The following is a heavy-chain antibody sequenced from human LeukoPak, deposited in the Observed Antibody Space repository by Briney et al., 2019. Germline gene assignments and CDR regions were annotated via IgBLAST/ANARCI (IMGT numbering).Heavy chain of an antibody. CDR2: ISYDGSNK. J-gene: IGHJ4*02. CDR1: GFTFSSYA. CDR3: AREFGQPGGYSYQDY. V-gene: IGHV3-30*04. D-gene: IGHD5-18*01. Sequence: GRSLRLSCAASGFTFSSYAMHWVRQAPGKGLEWEAVISYDGSNKYYADSVKGRFTISRDNSKTTLYLQMNSLRAEDTAVYYCAREFGQPGGYSYQDYWGQGTLVSVSS.